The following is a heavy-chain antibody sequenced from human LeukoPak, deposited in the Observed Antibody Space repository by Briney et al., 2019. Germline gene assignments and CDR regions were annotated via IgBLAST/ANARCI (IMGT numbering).Heavy chain of an antibody. CDR3: VKISYSGGYYFDF. D-gene: IGHD1-26*01. CDR2: ISSNGIST. V-gene: IGHV3-64D*06. Sequence: PGGSLRLSCSASGFTFSSYAMHWVRQAPGKGLEYVSAISSNGISTYYADSVKGRFTISRDNSKNTLYLQMSSLSPEDTAMYYCVKISYSGGYYFDFWGQGTLVTVSS. J-gene: IGHJ4*02. CDR1: GFTFSSYA.